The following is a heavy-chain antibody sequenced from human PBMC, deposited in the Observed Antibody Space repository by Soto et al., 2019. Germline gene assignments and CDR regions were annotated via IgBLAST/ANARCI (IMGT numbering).Heavy chain of an antibody. D-gene: IGHD1-1*01. CDR2: IKSKTDGGTT. V-gene: IGHV3-15*01. CDR1: GFTFSNAW. CDR3: TAGTGRTDFDY. J-gene: IGHJ4*02. Sequence: GGSLRLSCAASGFTFSNAWMSWVRQAPGKGLEWVGRIKSKTDGGTTDYAAPVKGRFTISRDDSKTTLYLQMNSLKTEDTAVYYCTAGTGRTDFDYWGQGTLVTVSS.